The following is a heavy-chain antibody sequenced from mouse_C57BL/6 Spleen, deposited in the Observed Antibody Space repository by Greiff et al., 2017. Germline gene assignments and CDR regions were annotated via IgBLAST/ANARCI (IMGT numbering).Heavy chain of an antibody. CDR2: IWSDGNT. CDR3: ARDSSGYDAMDY. J-gene: IGHJ4*01. CDR1: GFSLTSYG. D-gene: IGHD3-2*02. V-gene: IGHV2-6*03. Sequence: VQLQQSGPGLVAPSQSLSITCTVSGFSLTSYGVHWVRQPPGKGLEWLVVIWSDGNTTYNSALKSRLSISKDNSKSQVFFKMNSLQTDGTAMYYCARDSSGYDAMDYWGQGTSVTVSS.